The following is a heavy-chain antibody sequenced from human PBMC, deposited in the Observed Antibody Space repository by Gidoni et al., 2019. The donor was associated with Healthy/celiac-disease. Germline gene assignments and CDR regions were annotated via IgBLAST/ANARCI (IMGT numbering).Heavy chain of an antibody. CDR2: IYTSGST. J-gene: IGHJ5*02. CDR1: GGSISSYY. D-gene: IGHD3-22*01. V-gene: IGHV4-4*07. Sequence: QVQLQESGPGLVQPSETLSLTCTVSGGSISSYYWSWIRQPAGKGLEWIGRIYTSGSTNYNPSLKSRVTMSVDTSKNQFSLKLSSVTAADTAVYYCARDPKYYYDSSGYFLFDPWGQGTLVTVSS. CDR3: ARDPKYYYDSSGYFLFDP.